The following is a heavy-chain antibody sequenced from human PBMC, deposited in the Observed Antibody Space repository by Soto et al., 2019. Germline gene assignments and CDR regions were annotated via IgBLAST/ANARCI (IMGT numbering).Heavy chain of an antibody. CDR1: GFTFSSYG. Sequence: QVQLVESGGGVVQPGRSLRLSCAASGFTFSSYGMHWVRQAPGKGLGWGAVISYDGSNKYYADSVEGRFTISRDNSKNTLYLQVNSLRAEATAVYNCAKDVVVGATTGLGDYYYYYGMDVWGQGTTVTVAS. CDR2: ISYDGSNK. D-gene: IGHD1-26*01. J-gene: IGHJ6*02. V-gene: IGHV3-30*18. CDR3: AKDVVVGATTGLGDYYYYYGMDV.